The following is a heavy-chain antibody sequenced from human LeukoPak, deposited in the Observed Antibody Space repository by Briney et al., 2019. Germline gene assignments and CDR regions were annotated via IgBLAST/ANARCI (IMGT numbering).Heavy chain of an antibody. CDR3: ARDRAEVRGYLRLDY. V-gene: IGHV1-18*01. CDR2: ISAYNGNT. J-gene: IGHJ4*02. Sequence: EASVKVSCKASGYTFTSYGISWVRQAPGQGLEWMGWISAYNGNTNYAQKLQGRVTMTTDTSTSTAYMELRSLRSDDTAVYYCARDRAEVRGYLRLDYWGQGTLVTVSS. CDR1: GYTFTSYG. D-gene: IGHD3-10*01.